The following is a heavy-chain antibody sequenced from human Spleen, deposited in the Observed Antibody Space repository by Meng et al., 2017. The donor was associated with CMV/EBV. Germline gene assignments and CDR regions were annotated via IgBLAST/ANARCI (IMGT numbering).Heavy chain of an antibody. CDR3: ARDGISGTTWPPRFYYYGMDV. CDR2: ISAYNVNT. Sequence: ASVKVSCKASGYTFSSYGISWVRQAPGQGLECMGWISAYNVNTKYAQKFQGRVTMTIETSTSTAYMELRSLRSDDTAVYYCARDGISGTTWPPRFYYYGMDVWGQGTTATVSS. V-gene: IGHV1-18*01. J-gene: IGHJ6*02. CDR1: GYTFSSYG. D-gene: IGHD1-7*01.